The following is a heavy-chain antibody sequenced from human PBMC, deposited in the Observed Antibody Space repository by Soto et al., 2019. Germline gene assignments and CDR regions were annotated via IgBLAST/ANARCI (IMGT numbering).Heavy chain of an antibody. CDR3: TTEEQWWNDAYYGMDV. J-gene: IGHJ6*02. CDR1: GFTFSNAW. D-gene: IGHD1-1*01. Sequence: GGSLRLSCAASGFTFSNAWMNWVRQAPGKGLEWVGRIKSKTDGGTTNYAAPVKGRFTISRADSKNTLYLQMNSLKNEDTAVYYCTTEEQWWNDAYYGMDVWGQGTTVTVSS. V-gene: IGHV3-15*07. CDR2: IKSKTDGGTT.